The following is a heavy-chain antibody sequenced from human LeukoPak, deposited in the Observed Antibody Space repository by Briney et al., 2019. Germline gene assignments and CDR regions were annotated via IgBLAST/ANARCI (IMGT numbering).Heavy chain of an antibody. V-gene: IGHV4-39*01. D-gene: IGHD6-19*01. CDR3: ARLVAGGAYFDY. CDR2: IYYSGST. J-gene: IGHJ4*02. CDR1: GTFITNSHW. Sequence: SETLSLTCAVSGTFITNSHWWSWARQPPGKGLEWIGSIYYSGSTYYNPSLKSRVTISVDTSKNQFSLKLSSVTAADTAVYYCARLVAGGAYFDYWGQGTLVTVSS.